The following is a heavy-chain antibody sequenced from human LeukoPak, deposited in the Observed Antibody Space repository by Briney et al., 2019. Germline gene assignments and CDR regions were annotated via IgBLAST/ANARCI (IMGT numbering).Heavy chain of an antibody. V-gene: IGHV3-30-3*01. CDR1: GFTFSSHA. J-gene: IGHJ6*02. CDR3: ARLACSGGSCYSFPPYYGLDV. CDR2: ISYDGINK. Sequence: GTSLRLSCAASGFTFSSHAMHWVRQAPGKGLEWVAVISYDGINKYYADSVKGRFTISRDNSKNTLYVQMNSLRAEDTAVYYCARLACSGGSCYSFPPYYGLDVWGHGTTVTVSS. D-gene: IGHD2-15*01.